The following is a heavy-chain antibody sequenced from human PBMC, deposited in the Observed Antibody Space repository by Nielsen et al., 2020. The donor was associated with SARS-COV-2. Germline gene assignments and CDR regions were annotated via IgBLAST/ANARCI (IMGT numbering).Heavy chain of an antibody. CDR3: ARDRRDIAVAGTRWEYYFFGMDV. D-gene: IGHD6-19*01. V-gene: IGHV3-53*04. Sequence: GGSLRLSCAASGFTVSSNYMSWVRQAPGKGLEWVSVIYSGGSTYYADSVKGRFTISRHNSKNTLYLQMNSLRAEDTAVYYCARDRRDIAVAGTRWEYYFFGMDVWGQGTTVTVSS. CDR2: IYSGGST. J-gene: IGHJ6*02. CDR1: GFTVSSNY.